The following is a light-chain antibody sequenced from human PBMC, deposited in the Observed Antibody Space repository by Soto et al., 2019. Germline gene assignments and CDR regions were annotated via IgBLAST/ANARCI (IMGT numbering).Light chain of an antibody. CDR2: GAS. CDR3: QQLYDYPIT. Sequence: IVLPQSPGTLSLPPGARATLSCRASQSVGSTYFAWYQQKPGKAPRLLIFGASSRATGIPDRFSGSGSGTEFTLTISSLQPDDFATYYCQQLYDYPITFGQGTRVEIK. J-gene: IGKJ5*01. V-gene: IGKV3-20*01. CDR1: QSVGSTY.